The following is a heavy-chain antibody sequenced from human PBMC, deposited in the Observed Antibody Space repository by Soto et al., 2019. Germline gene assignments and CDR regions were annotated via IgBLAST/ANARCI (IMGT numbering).Heavy chain of an antibody. J-gene: IGHJ1*01. Sequence: SETLSLTCAVYGGSFSGYYWSWIRQPPGKGLEWIGEINHSGSTNYNPSLKSRVTISVDTSKNQFSLDLSSVTAADTAVYYCATGDREGHFIAAAGTTEYFQHWGQGTLVTVSS. CDR1: GGSFSGYY. V-gene: IGHV4-34*01. D-gene: IGHD6-13*01. CDR2: INHSGST. CDR3: ATGDREGHFIAAAGTTEYFQH.